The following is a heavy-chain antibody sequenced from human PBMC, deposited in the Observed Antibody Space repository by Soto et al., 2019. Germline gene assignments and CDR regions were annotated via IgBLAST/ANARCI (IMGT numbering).Heavy chain of an antibody. CDR3: ARSSPGDGSGSYHFDY. Sequence: SETLSLTCTVAGGAISGYYWSWIRQPPGKGLEWIGYIYYSGSTNYNPSLKSRVTISVDTSKNQFSLKLSSVTAADTAVYYCARSSPGDGSGSYHFDYWGQGTLVTVSS. J-gene: IGHJ4*02. CDR1: GGAISGYY. CDR2: IYYSGST. V-gene: IGHV4-59*12. D-gene: IGHD3-10*01.